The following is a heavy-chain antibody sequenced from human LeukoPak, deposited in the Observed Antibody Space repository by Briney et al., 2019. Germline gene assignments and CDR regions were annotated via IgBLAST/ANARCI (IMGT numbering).Heavy chain of an antibody. CDR2: ISAYNGNT. V-gene: IGHV1-18*01. Sequence: GASVKVSCMASGYTVTSYGISWVRQAPGQGLEWMGWISAYNGNTNYAQKLQGRVTMTTATSTSTAYMELRSLRSDATAVYYCARWYYGSGSLGGGNWFDPWGQGTLVTVSS. CDR3: ARWYYGSGSLGGGNWFDP. CDR1: GYTVTSYG. D-gene: IGHD3-10*01. J-gene: IGHJ5*02.